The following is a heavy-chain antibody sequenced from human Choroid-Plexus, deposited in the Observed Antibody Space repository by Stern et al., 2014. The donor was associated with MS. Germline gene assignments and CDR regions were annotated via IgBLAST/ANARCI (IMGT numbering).Heavy chain of an antibody. V-gene: IGHV1-2*02. CDR1: GYIFTGYY. Sequence: VQLVESGAEVKKPGASVKVSCKTSGYIFTGYYIHGVRQAPGQGLEWMAWINPNKGGAKYAQKFQGRVTMSRDTSISTAYVELSSLTSDDTAVYYCARDQRGITIFGVVTDYYYLGMDVWGQGTTVTVSS. CDR2: INPNKGGA. J-gene: IGHJ6*02. CDR3: ARDQRGITIFGVVTDYYYLGMDV. D-gene: IGHD3-3*01.